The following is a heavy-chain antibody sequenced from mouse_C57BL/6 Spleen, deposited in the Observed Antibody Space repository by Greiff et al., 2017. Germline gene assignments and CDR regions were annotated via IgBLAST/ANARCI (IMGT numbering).Heavy chain of an antibody. J-gene: IGHJ4*01. CDR3: ARDYDYDVHYAMDY. D-gene: IGHD2-4*01. CDR1: GYTFTSYW. V-gene: IGHV1-52*01. Sequence: QVQLQQPGADLVRPGSSLNLSCTASGYTFTSYWMHLVKQSPIQGLELIVNIDPSDSETHYNQKFKDKATLTVDKSSSPAYMQLSSLTSEDSAVYYCARDYDYDVHYAMDYWGQGTSVTVSS. CDR2: IDPSDSET.